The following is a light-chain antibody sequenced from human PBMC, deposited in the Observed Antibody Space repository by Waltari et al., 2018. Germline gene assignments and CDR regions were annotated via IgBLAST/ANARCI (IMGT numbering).Light chain of an antibody. CDR3: GTWDSSLTAGV. J-gene: IGLJ2*01. Sequence: QSVFTQPPSVSAAPGQKVTISCSGSSSNIGSNRVTWYQQFPGTAPKLLIYEDNRRPSGTPDRFSGSKSGTSATLDITGLQTGDEADYYCGTWDSSLTAGVFGGGTKLTVL. CDR1: SSNIGSNR. V-gene: IGLV1-51*02. CDR2: EDN.